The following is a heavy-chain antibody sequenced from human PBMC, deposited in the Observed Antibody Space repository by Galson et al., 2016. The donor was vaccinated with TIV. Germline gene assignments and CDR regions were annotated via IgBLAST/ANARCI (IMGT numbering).Heavy chain of an antibody. D-gene: IGHD2-2*01. CDR1: GGFISNSNW. CDR2: ISHSGST. J-gene: IGHJ3*02. Sequence: ETLSLTCGVSGGFISNSNWWSWVRQPPGKGLEWIGEISHSGSTNYNPSLKSRVTISVDESRTHFSLNMNSVTAADTAVSFCARGYCSRTDCFRAFDIWGHGTMVTVSS. V-gene: IGHV4-4*01. CDR3: ARGYCSRTDCFRAFDI.